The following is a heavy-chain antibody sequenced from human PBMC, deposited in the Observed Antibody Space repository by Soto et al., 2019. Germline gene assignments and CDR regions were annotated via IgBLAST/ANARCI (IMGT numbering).Heavy chain of an antibody. Sequence: SETLSLTCTVSGGSISGSTYYWGWIRQPPGKGLEWIGNIYYSGSTYYNPSLKSRVTISVDTSKNQFSLKLSSVTAADTAVYYCMLGSGWKDFDYWGQGTLVT. J-gene: IGHJ4*02. CDR2: IYYSGST. CDR3: MLGSGWKDFDY. D-gene: IGHD3-22*01. V-gene: IGHV4-39*01. CDR1: GGSISGSTYY.